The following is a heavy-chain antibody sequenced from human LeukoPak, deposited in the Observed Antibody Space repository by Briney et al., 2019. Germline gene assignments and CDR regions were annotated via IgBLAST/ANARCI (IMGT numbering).Heavy chain of an antibody. CDR1: GFTFSGYW. CDR3: ARVRSGYYFDY. CDR2: IRSDGSST. D-gene: IGHD2-21*01. Sequence: PGGSLRLSCRGSGFTFSGYWMHWVRQAPGKGLVWVSRIRSDGSSTYYADSVEGRFTISRDNAKNTLYLQMNSLRAEDTAVYYCARVRSGYYFDYWGQGTLVTVSS. J-gene: IGHJ4*02. V-gene: IGHV3-74*01.